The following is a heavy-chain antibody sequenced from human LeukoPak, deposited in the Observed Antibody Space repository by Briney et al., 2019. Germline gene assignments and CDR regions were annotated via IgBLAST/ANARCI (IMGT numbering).Heavy chain of an antibody. V-gene: IGHV3-23*01. D-gene: IGHD6-13*01. Sequence: PGGSLRLSCAASGFTFSSYGMSWVRQAPGKGLEWVSAISGSGGSTYYADSVKGRFTISRDNSKNTLYLQMNSLRAEDTAVYYCAKDSHIAAAGGNYFDYWGQGTLVTVSS. CDR2: ISGSGGST. J-gene: IGHJ4*02. CDR3: AKDSHIAAAGGNYFDY. CDR1: GFTFSSYG.